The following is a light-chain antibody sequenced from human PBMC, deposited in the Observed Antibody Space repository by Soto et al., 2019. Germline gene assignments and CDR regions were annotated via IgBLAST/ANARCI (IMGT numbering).Light chain of an antibody. CDR1: ISNIGGNT. CDR3: AAWDDGLKGGL. J-gene: IGLJ2*01. CDR2: RDD. V-gene: IGLV1-44*01. Sequence: QSVLTQPPSTSGTPGQRVTISCSGTISNIGGNTVNWYQHVPGSAPKLLIYRDDQRPSGVPDRFSGSKSATSASLAISGLQSEDEADYYCAAWDDGLKGGLFGGGTQLTVL.